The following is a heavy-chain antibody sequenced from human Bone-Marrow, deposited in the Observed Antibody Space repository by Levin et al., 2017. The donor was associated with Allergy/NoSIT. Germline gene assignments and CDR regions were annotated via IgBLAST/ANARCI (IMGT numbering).Heavy chain of an antibody. D-gene: IGHD6-19*01. Sequence: SVKVSCKASGGTFSSYAISWVRQAPGQGLEWMGGIIPIFGTANYAQKFQGRVTITADKSTSTAYMELSSLRSEDTAVYYCARDRGSGSSTHFDYWGQGTLVTVSS. V-gene: IGHV1-69*06. J-gene: IGHJ4*02. CDR1: GGTFSSYA. CDR3: ARDRGSGSSTHFDY. CDR2: IIPIFGTA.